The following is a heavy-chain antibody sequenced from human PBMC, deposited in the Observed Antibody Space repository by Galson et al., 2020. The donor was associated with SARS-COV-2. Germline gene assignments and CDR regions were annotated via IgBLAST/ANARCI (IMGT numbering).Heavy chain of an antibody. D-gene: IGHD3-10*01. CDR2: ISTSGGST. V-gene: IGHV3-23*01. Sequence: GGSLRLSCAASGFIFNSYAMSWVRQAPGKGLEWVSAISTSGGSTYYADSVKGRFTISRDNSKNTLYLQMNSLRAEDTAVYYCARYNYYSGSGSYYNDFDYWGQGTLVTISS. CDR1: GFIFNSYA. J-gene: IGHJ4*02. CDR3: ARYNYYSGSGSYYNDFDY.